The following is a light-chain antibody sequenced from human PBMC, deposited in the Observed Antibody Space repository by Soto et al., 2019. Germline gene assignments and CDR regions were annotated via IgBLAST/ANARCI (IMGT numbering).Light chain of an antibody. CDR3: QQYYSYPLT. CDR2: AAS. CDR1: QGISSY. J-gene: IGKJ4*01. V-gene: IGKV1-8*01. Sequence: AIRMTQSPSSLSVSTGDRDTITCRASQGISSYLAWYQQKPGKAPKLLIYAASTLQSGVPSRFSGSGSGTDFTLTISCLQSEDFAAYYCQQYYSYPLTFGGGTKVEIK.